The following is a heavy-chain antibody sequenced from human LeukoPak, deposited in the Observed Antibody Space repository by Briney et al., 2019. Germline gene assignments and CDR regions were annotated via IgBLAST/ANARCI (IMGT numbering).Heavy chain of an antibody. V-gene: IGHV4-31*03. D-gene: IGHD2-21*02. J-gene: IGHJ6*02. Sequence: SETLSLTCTVSGGSISSGGYYWSWIRQHPGKGLEWIGYIYYSGSTYYNPSLKSRVTISVDTSKNQFSLKLSSVTAADTAVYYCARVAGSYCGGDCYSDYYYYGMDVWGQGTTVTVSS. CDR2: IYYSGST. CDR3: ARVAGSYCGGDCYSDYYYYGMDV. CDR1: GGSISSGGYY.